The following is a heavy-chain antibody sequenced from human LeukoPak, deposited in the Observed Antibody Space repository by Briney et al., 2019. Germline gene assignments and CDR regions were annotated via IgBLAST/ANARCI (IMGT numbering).Heavy chain of an antibody. Sequence: PGGSLRLSCDGSDFNFSSYTMNWVRQAPGKGLEWVASISSSAKYIYYADSVRGRFTISRDNARNSLYLQMSSLRPEDTAVYYCATYTHWVAGDVWGQGTTVTVSS. CDR2: ISSSAKYI. V-gene: IGHV3-21*01. CDR1: DFNFSSYT. D-gene: IGHD3-16*01. J-gene: IGHJ6*02. CDR3: ATYTHWVAGDV.